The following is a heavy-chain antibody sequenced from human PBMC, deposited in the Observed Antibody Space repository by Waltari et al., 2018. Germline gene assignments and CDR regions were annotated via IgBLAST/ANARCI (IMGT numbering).Heavy chain of an antibody. CDR3: ALDTGALWMDV. D-gene: IGHD2-21*01. CDR1: EYTFTSSY. V-gene: IGHV1-46*01. J-gene: IGHJ6*02. Sequence: QVQLVQSGAEVKKPGASVKISCKTSEYTFTSSYIHWVRQAPGQGLEWMGIINPSGGSTRDAKKCQGRVTMTRDTSTSTVYMELSSLRSDDTAVYYCALDTGALWMDVWGQGTTVTVSS. CDR2: INPSGGST.